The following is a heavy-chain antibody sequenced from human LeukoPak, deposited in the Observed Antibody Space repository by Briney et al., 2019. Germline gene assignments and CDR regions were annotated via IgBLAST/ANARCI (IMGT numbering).Heavy chain of an antibody. J-gene: IGHJ3*02. CDR3: AKDTSVGAFDI. CDR1: GFTFSSYA. V-gene: IGHV3-23*01. CDR2: ISGSDRST. Sequence: SGGSLRLSCAASGFTFSSYAMSWVRQAPGKGLEWVSGISGSDRSTYYADSVKGRFIISRDNSKNTLYLQMNSLRAEDTAVYYCAKDTSVGAFDIWAKGQWSPSLQ. D-gene: IGHD5/OR15-5a*01.